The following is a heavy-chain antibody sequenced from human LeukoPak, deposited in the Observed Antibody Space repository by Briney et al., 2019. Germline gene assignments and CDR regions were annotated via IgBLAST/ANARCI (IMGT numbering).Heavy chain of an antibody. CDR2: IYSGGYT. Sequence: GGSLRLSCAASGFTVSSNYMKWVRQAPGKGLEWVSIIYSGGYTNYADSVKGRFTISRDNSKNTLYLQMNSLGAEDTAVYYCARYYDSSGSLPGALDLWGQGTMVTVSS. CDR1: GFTVSSNY. J-gene: IGHJ3*01. D-gene: IGHD3-22*01. CDR3: ARYYDSSGSLPGALDL. V-gene: IGHV3-53*01.